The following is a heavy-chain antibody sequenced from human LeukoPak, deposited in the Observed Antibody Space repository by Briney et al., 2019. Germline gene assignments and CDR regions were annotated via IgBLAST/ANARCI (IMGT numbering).Heavy chain of an antibody. D-gene: IGHD2-15*01. CDR1: GGSISSYY. CDR3: ARDCSGGSCYTTGRYYYYGMDV. Sequence: SETLSLTCTVSGGSISSYYWSWIRQPAGKGLEWIGRIYTSGSTNYNPSLKSRVTMSVDTSKNQFSLKLSSVTAADTAVCYCARDCSGGSCYTTGRYYYYGMDVWGQGTTVTVSS. V-gene: IGHV4-4*07. J-gene: IGHJ6*02. CDR2: IYTSGST.